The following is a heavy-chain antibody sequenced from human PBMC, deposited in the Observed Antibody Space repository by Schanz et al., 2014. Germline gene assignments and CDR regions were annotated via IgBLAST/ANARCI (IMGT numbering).Heavy chain of an antibody. D-gene: IGHD3-10*01. CDR3: TTHGLGYYFDY. J-gene: IGHJ4*02. Sequence: EVQVVESGGGLVQPGGSLRLSCAASGFTFSSYAMNWVRQAPGKGLEWVSYISSSSSTIYYADSVKGRFTISRDNAKNSLYLQMNSLKTEDTAVYYCTTHGLGYYFDYWGQGTLVPVSS. CDR2: ISSSSSTI. CDR1: GFTFSSYA. V-gene: IGHV3-48*01.